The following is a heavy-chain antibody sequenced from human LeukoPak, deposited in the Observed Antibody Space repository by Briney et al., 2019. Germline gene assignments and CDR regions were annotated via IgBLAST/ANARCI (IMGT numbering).Heavy chain of an antibody. Sequence: SETLSLTCTVSGCSIISYYWSWIRQPPGKGLEWIGYIYYSGSTNYNPSLKSRVTISVDTSKNQFSLKLSSVTAADTAVYYCARNPPMAYYFDYWGQGTLVTVSS. V-gene: IGHV4-59*01. CDR1: GCSIISYY. CDR2: IYYSGST. J-gene: IGHJ4*02. D-gene: IGHD5-24*01. CDR3: ARNPPMAYYFDY.